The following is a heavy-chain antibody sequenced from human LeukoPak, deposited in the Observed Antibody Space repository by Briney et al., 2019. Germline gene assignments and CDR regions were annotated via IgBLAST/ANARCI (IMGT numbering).Heavy chain of an antibody. J-gene: IGHJ4*02. V-gene: IGHV4-34*01. D-gene: IGHD1-26*01. CDR1: GASFSGSY. Sequence: PSETLSLTCAVYGASFSGSYWSWIRQPPGKGLEWIGSIYYSGSTYYNPSLKSRVTISVDTSKNQFSLKLSSVTAADTAVYYCARDRGSQPFIDYWGQGTLVTVSS. CDR3: ARDRGSQPFIDY. CDR2: IYYSGST.